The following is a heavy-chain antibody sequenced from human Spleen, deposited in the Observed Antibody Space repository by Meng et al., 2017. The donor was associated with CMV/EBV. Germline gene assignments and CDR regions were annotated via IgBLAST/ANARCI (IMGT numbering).Heavy chain of an antibody. V-gene: IGHV4-4*02. CDR1: GGSISISNW. Sequence: QMQLQESGPGLVKPSGTLSLTCAVSGGSISISNWWRWGRQPAGKGLEWIGVIYHSGGTNYNPSLRGRVTISLDKSKNQFSPTLRSVTAADTAVYYCARDPYATGWAGWGQGTLVTVSS. D-gene: IGHD6-19*01. J-gene: IGHJ4*02. CDR3: ARDPYATGWAG. CDR2: IYHSGGT.